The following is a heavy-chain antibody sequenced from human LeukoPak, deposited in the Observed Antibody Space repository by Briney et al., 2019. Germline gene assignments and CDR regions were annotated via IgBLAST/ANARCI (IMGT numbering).Heavy chain of an antibody. V-gene: IGHV3-7*01. CDR3: ARAQPDYGSGSYYNNY. Sequence: GGSLRLSCAASGFTFSSYWMSWVRQAPGKGLEWVANIKQDGSEKYYVDSVKGRFTISRDNAKNSLYLQMNSLRAEDTAVYYRARAQPDYGSGSYYNNYWGQGTLVTVSS. CDR2: IKQDGSEK. CDR1: GFTFSSYW. J-gene: IGHJ4*02. D-gene: IGHD3-10*01.